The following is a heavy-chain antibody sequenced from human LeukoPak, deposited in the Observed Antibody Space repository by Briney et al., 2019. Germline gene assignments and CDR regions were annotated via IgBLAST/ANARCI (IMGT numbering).Heavy chain of an antibody. D-gene: IGHD2-15*01. CDR1: GYTFTGYY. CDR2: INPNSGGT. CDR3: ARGPVGYCSGGSCYGRTYYYYMDV. Sequence: ASVKVSCKASGYTFTGYYMHWVRQAPGQGLEWMGRINPNSGGTNYAQKFQGRVTMTRDTSISTAYMELSRLRSADTAVYYCARGPVGYCSGGSCYGRTYYYYMDVWGKGTTVTVSS. V-gene: IGHV1-2*06. J-gene: IGHJ6*03.